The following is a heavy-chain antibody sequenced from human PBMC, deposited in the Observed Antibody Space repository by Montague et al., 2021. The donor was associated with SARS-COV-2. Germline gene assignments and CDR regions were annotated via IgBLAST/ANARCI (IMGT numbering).Heavy chain of an antibody. V-gene: IGHV4-61*02. J-gene: IGHJ4*02. CDR1: GGSISSGSYY. D-gene: IGHD3-3*01. Sequence: TLSLTCTVSGGSISSGSYYWSWIRQPAGKGLEWIGRIYTSGSTNYNPPLKSRVTISVDTSKNQFSLKLSSVTAADTAVYYCASQTFHYDFWRVLPFDYWGQGTLVTVSS. CDR3: ASQTFHYDFWRVLPFDY. CDR2: IYTSGST.